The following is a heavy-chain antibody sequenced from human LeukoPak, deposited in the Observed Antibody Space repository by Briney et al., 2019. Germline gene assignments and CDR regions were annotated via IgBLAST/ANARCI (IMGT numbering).Heavy chain of an antibody. V-gene: IGHV3-74*01. CDR1: GITFSRYW. J-gene: IGHJ4*02. CDR2: INSDGSST. D-gene: IGHD1-26*01. CDR3: YLSGSFDY. Sequence: GGSLRLSCVDSGITFSRYWMSWVRQAPGKGLVWVSRINSDGSSTAYADSVEGQFTISRDNAKNTLYLQMNSLGVEDTAVYYCYLSGSFDYWGQGTLVTVSS.